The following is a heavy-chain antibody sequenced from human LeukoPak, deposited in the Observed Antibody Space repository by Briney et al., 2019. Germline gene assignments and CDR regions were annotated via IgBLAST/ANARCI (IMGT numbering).Heavy chain of an antibody. J-gene: IGHJ4*02. V-gene: IGHV3-74*01. CDR3: ARRTVTHYFDY. Sequence: PGGSLRLSCAASGFTFSSYWMHWVRQAPGKGLVWVSRINSDGSTNYADSVKGRFTISRDNAKNTLYLQMNSLRAEDMAVHYCARRTVTHYFDYWGQGALVTVSS. D-gene: IGHD4-11*01. CDR2: INSDGST. CDR1: GFTFSSYW.